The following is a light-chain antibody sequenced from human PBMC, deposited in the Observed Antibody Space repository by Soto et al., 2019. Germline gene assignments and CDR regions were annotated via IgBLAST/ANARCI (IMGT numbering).Light chain of an antibody. V-gene: IGKV1-39*01. J-gene: IGKJ3*01. CDR1: QSISSY. CDR3: QQSYSLFP. Sequence: DIQMTQSPSSLSASVGDRVTITCRASQSISSYLNWYQQKPGKAPKLLIYAASSLQSGVTSRFSGSGSVTDFTLTISSLQPEDFATYYCQQSYSLFPFGPGTKVDIK. CDR2: AAS.